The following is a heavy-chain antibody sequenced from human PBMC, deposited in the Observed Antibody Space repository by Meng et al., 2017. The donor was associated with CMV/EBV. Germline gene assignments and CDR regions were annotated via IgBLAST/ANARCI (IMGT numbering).Heavy chain of an antibody. CDR2: IYYSGST. V-gene: IGHV4-61*01. D-gene: IGHD3-3*01. CDR3: ARVLRSGYYYYGMGV. CDR1: GGSVSSGSYY. Sequence: GSLRLSCTVSGGSVSSGSYYWSWIRQPPGKGLEWIGYIYYSGSTNYNPSLKSRVTISVDTSKNQFSLKLSSVTAADTAVYYCARVLRSGYYYYGMGVWGQGTTVTVSS. J-gene: IGHJ6*02.